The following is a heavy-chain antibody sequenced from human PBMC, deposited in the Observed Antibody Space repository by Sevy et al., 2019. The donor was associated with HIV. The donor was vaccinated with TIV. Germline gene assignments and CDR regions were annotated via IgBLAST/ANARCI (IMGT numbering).Heavy chain of an antibody. D-gene: IGHD3-10*01. Sequence: SETLSLTCTVSGGSISSYYWSWIRQPAGKGLEWIGCIYTSGSTNYNPSLKSRVTMSVDTSKNQFSLKLSSVTAADTAVYYCARDRGSGSYYNFNWFDPWGQGTLVTVSS. V-gene: IGHV4-4*07. CDR1: GGSISSYY. CDR3: ARDRGSGSYYNFNWFDP. CDR2: IYTSGST. J-gene: IGHJ5*02.